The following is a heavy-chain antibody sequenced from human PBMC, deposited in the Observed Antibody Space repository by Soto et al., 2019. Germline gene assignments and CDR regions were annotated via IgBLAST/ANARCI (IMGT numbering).Heavy chain of an antibody. CDR2: IYPGDSDT. D-gene: IGHD4-17*01. J-gene: IGHJ4*02. CDR3: GRSPGLIPTVMED. V-gene: IGHV5-51*01. Sequence: GESLKISCKGSGYFFSRHWIGWVRQMPGKGLEWIGFIYPGDSDTKYSPSFQGQVTISADKSTNTAYLQWSTLKASDTAMYYCGRSPGLIPTVMEDWGQGTLITVSS. CDR1: GYFFSRHW.